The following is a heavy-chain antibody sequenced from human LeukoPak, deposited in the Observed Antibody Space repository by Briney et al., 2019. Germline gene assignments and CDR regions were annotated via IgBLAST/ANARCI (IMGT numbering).Heavy chain of an antibody. CDR1: GFTFSSYA. D-gene: IGHD6-13*01. J-gene: IGHJ6*02. CDR2: ISYDGSNK. CDR3: ARDHKSASSWYGSFGMDV. Sequence: GGSLRLSCAASGFTFSSYAMSWVRQAPGKGLEWVAVISYDGSNKYYADSVKGRFTISRDNSKNTLYLQMNSLRAEDTAVYYCARDHKSASSWYGSFGMDVWGQGTTVTVSS. V-gene: IGHV3-30-3*01.